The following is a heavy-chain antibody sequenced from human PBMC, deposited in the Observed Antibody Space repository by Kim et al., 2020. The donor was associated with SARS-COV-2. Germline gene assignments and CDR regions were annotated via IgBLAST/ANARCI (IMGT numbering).Heavy chain of an antibody. J-gene: IGHJ4*02. CDR3: AREGRFRFRSGYFDY. V-gene: IGHV6-1*01. D-gene: IGHD2-15*01. Sequence: VSVKSRITINPDTSKNQFSLQLNSVTPEDTAVYYCAREGRFRFRSGYFDYWGQGTLVTVSS.